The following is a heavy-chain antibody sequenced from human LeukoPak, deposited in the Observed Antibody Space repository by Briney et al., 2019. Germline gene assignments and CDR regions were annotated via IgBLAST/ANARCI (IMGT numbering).Heavy chain of an antibody. CDR2: IYYIGCT. CDR3: AREPTSRDGYKSYGMDV. D-gene: IGHD5-24*01. CDR1: GGSISSGGYY. J-gene: IGHJ6*02. Sequence: SQTLSLTCTVSGGSISSGGYYWSWIRQHPGKGLEWIGYIYYIGCTYYNPPLKSRVTISVDTSQNKFSLKLSSVTAADTAVYYCAREPTSRDGYKSYGMDVWGQGTTVTVS. V-gene: IGHV4-31*03.